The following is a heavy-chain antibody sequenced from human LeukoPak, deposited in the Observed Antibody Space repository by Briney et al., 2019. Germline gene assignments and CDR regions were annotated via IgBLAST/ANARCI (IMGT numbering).Heavy chain of an antibody. Sequence: SVKVSCKASGGTFSSYAISWVRQAPGQGLEWMGGIIPIFGTANYAQKFQGRVTITADESTSTAYMELSSLRSEDTAVYYCARGSRSYYDSSGYDDAFDIWGQGTMVTVSS. V-gene: IGHV1-69*13. CDR1: GGTFSSYA. CDR2: IIPIFGTA. CDR3: ARGSRSYYDSSGYDDAFDI. D-gene: IGHD3-22*01. J-gene: IGHJ3*02.